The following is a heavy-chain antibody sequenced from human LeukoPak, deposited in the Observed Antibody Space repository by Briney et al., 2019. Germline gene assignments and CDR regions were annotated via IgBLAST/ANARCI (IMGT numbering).Heavy chain of an antibody. V-gene: IGHV3-20*04. CDR3: ARDPGGDSSGYT. CDR2: INWNGGSI. Sequence: GGSLRLSCAASGFTFDDYGMSWVRQAPGKGLDWVSGINWNGGSIGYADSVKGRFTISRDNAKNSLYLQMNSLRAEDTALYYCARDPGGDSSGYTWGQGTLVTVSS. D-gene: IGHD3-22*01. J-gene: IGHJ5*02. CDR1: GFTFDDYG.